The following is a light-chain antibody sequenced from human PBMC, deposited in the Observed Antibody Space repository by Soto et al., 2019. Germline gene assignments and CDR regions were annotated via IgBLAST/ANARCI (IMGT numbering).Light chain of an antibody. CDR1: QSINNC. J-gene: IGKJ1*01. CDR2: HAS. Sequence: DIQMTQSPSTLSASVGDRVIITCRASQSINNCLAWYQQKPGKAPKLLIYHASSVESGVPSRFSGSGSGTEFTLTISSLQPDDFATYYCQQCDSYWTFGQGTKVEIK. CDR3: QQCDSYWT. V-gene: IGKV1-5*03.